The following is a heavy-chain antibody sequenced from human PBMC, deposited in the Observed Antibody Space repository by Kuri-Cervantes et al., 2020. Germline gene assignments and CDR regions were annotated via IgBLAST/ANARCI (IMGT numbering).Heavy chain of an antibody. J-gene: IGHJ5*02. CDR1: GFTFSSYA. CDR2: ISYDGSNK. V-gene: IGHV3-30-3*01. Sequence: LSLTCAASGFTFSSYAMHWVRQAPGKGLEWVAVISYDGSNKYYADSVKGRFTISRDNSKNTLYLQMNSLRAEDTAVYYCAREQGYCSSTSCYDWFDPWGQGTLVTVSS. CDR3: AREQGYCSSTSCYDWFDP. D-gene: IGHD2-2*01.